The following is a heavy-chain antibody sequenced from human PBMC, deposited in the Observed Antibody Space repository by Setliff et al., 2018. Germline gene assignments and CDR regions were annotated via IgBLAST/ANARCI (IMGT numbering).Heavy chain of an antibody. Sequence: PGGSLRLSCAASGFSFRDSWMSWVRQAPGKGLDWVANINHDGIEKYYVDSVKGRFTISRDNAKNSLYLQMNSLRAEDTAVYYCVRGGEGRDDSNSGSWGQGTLVTVSS. CDR3: VRGGEGRDDSNSGS. D-gene: IGHD2-21*02. CDR1: GFSFRDSW. V-gene: IGHV3-7*01. CDR2: INHDGIEK. J-gene: IGHJ5*02.